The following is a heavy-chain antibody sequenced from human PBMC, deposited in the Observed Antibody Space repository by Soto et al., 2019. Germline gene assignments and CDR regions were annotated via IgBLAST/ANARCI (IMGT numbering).Heavy chain of an antibody. Sequence: GGSLRLSCAASGFTFADYYMSWIRQAPGKGLEWVSFISNSASTIYYADSVKGRFTISRDNAKNSLSLQMNGLRAEDSAMYYCERARFSRQPSFMDVWGQGTTVTVSS. J-gene: IGHJ6*01. CDR1: GFTFADYY. V-gene: IGHV3-11*01. D-gene: IGHD2-2*01. CDR3: ERARFSRQPSFMDV. CDR2: ISNSASTI.